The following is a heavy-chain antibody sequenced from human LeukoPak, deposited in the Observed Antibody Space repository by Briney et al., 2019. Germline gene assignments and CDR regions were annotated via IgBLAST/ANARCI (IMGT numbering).Heavy chain of an antibody. CDR3: ARGRRTTPGHY. CDR2: ISAHNGNT. J-gene: IGHJ4*02. CDR1: GYTFTSYG. Sequence: ASVKVSFSAAGYTFTSYGISWGRHAPGQGLEWVGCISAHNGNTNYAQKLQGRVTMTTDTSTSTAYMELRSLRSDDTAVYYCARGRRTTPGHYWGQGTLVTVSS. V-gene: IGHV1-18*01. D-gene: IGHD1-1*01.